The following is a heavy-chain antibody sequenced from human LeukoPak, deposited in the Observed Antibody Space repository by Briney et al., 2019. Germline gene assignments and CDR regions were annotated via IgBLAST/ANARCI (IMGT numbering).Heavy chain of an antibody. V-gene: IGHV4-59*01. D-gene: IGHD1-26*01. CDR1: GGSISSYY. CDR2: IYYSGST. J-gene: IGHJ6*03. Sequence: SETLSLTCTVSGGSISSYYWSWLRQPPGKGLEWIGYIYYSGSTNYNPSLKSRFTISVDTSKNQFSLKLSSVTAADTAVYYCARVAREPYYYYYYMDVGGEATTVTVSS. CDR3: ARVAREPYYYYYYMDV.